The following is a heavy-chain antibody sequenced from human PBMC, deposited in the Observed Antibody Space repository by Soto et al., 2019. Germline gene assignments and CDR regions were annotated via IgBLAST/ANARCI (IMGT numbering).Heavy chain of an antibody. CDR2: IIPIFGTA. Sequence: QVQLVQSGAEVKKPGSSVKVSCKASGGTFSSYAISWVRQAPGQGPEGMGGIIPIFGTANYAQKFQGSVTITADESTRTAYMELSSLRSEDTDVYYCARYLRMVASIYYDGMDVWGQGTTVTVSS. CDR1: GGTFSSYA. J-gene: IGHJ6*02. D-gene: IGHD2-15*01. CDR3: ARYLRMVASIYYDGMDV. V-gene: IGHV1-69*01.